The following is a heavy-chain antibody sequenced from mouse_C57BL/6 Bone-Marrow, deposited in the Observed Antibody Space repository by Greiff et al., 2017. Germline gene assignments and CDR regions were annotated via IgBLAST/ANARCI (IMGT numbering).Heavy chain of an antibody. Sequence: EVQLVESGGGLVQPKGSLKLSCAASGFSFNTYAMNWVRQAPGKGLEWVARIRSKSNNYAKYYADSVKDRFTISRDDSESMLYLQMNNLKTEDTTMYYCVRHGTAGYAMDYWGQGTSVTVSS. CDR2: IRSKSNNYAK. V-gene: IGHV10-1*01. CDR3: VRHGTAGYAMDY. CDR1: GFSFNTYA. J-gene: IGHJ4*01. D-gene: IGHD1-1*02.